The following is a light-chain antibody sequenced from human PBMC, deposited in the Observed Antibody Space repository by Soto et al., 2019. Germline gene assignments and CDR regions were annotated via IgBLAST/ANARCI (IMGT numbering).Light chain of an antibody. CDR2: AAS. CDR1: QAISID. CDR3: LQDYSYPRT. J-gene: IGKJ1*01. Sequence: AIQMTQSPSSLSASAGDRVTITCRASQAISIDVGWYQQKPAEAPQLVIYAASRLQSGVPSRFSGSGSATDFTLTISSLQPEDSATYYCLQDYSYPRTFGQGTKVAIK. V-gene: IGKV1-6*01.